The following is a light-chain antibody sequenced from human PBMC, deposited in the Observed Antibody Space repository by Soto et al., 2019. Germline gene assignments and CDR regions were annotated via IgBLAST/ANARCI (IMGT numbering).Light chain of an antibody. CDR3: QQTDSFPT. CDR1: QDIATW. J-gene: IGKJ5*01. V-gene: IGKV1-12*01. Sequence: DIQMTQSPSSVSASVGDRATITSRASQDIATWIAWYQQXPGKAPTILISGASNLQSGVPSRFSGGGSGTDFTLTISTLQPEDFATDYCQQTDSFPTFGRGTRLEIK. CDR2: GAS.